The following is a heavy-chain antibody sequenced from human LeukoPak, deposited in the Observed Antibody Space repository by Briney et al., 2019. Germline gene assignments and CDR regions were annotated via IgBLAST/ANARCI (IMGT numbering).Heavy chain of an antibody. D-gene: IGHD4-23*01. CDR2: MYYSGNT. J-gene: IGHJ3*02. CDR3: ARLTVVKNAFDI. V-gene: IGHV4-39*01. CDR1: GDSVRTSSSY. Sequence: SETLSLTCTVSGDSVRTSSSYWGWIRQPPGKGLEWIGSMYYSGNTYYNPSLKSRLTISVDTSKDQFSLRLRSVTAADTAVYYCARLTVVKNAFDIWGQGTMVTVSS.